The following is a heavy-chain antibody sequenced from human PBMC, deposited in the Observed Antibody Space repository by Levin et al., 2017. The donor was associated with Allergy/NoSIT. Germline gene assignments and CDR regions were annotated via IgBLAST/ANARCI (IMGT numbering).Heavy chain of an antibody. CDR2: IKSKTDGGTT. CDR3: TTYSSSWYYFDY. D-gene: IGHD6-13*01. CDR1: GITFSNAW. Sequence: PGGSLRLSCAASGITFSNAWMSWARQAPGKGLEWVGRIKSKTDGGTTEYAAPVKGRFTISRDDSKNTLYLQMNSLKTEDTAVYFCTTYSSSWYYFDYWGQGTLVTVSS. J-gene: IGHJ4*02. V-gene: IGHV3-15*01.